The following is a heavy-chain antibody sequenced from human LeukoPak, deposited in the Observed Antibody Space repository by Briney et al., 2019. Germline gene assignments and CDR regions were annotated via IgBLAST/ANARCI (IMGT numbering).Heavy chain of an antibody. D-gene: IGHD5-12*01. J-gene: IGHJ4*02. CDR2: IYYSGST. V-gene: IGHV4-61*01. CDR1: GGSVSSGSYY. Sequence: PSETLSLTCTVSGGSVSSGSYYWSWIRQPPGKGLEWIGYIYYSGSTNYNPSLQSRVTISVDTSKNQFSLKLSSVTAADTAVYYCARTELRLISFDYWGQGTLVTVSS. CDR3: ARTELRLISFDY.